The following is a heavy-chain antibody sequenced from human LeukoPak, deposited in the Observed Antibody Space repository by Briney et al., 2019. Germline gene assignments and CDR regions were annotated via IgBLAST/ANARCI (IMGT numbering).Heavy chain of an antibody. J-gene: IGHJ4*02. CDR2: TNPNIGST. CDR1: GYTFSDFY. D-gene: IGHD2-2*02. CDR3: ARDTNIPESETFHY. Sequence: ASVKVSCKASGYTFSDFYIHWVRQAPGYGPEWMGWTNPNIGSTNSAQKFQGRLTMTRDTSISTAYMELSGLRSDDTAVYYCARDTNIPESETFHYWGQGTLVTVSS. V-gene: IGHV1-2*02.